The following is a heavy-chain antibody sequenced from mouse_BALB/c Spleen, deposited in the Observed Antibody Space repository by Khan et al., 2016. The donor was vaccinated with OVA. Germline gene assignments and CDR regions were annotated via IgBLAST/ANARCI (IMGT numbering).Heavy chain of an antibody. V-gene: IGHV9-2-1*01. CDR1: GYTFTDYS. D-gene: IGHD3-1*01. Sequence: QIQLVQSGPELKKPGETVKISCKASGYTFTDYSMHWVKQAPGKDLKWMGWINTETGEPTYADDLKGRFAFSLETFGSTAYLQINNLRDEDTATYFCARAGRATFAYWGQGTLVTVSP. CDR3: ARAGRATFAY. CDR2: INTETGEP. J-gene: IGHJ3*01.